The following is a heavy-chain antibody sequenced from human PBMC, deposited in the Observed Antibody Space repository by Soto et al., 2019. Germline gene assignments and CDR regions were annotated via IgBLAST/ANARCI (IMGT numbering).Heavy chain of an antibody. D-gene: IGHD1-26*01. V-gene: IGHV1-69*01. CDR2: IIPIFGTA. J-gene: IGHJ5*02. Sequence: QVQLVQSGAEVKKPGSSVKVSCKASGGTFSSFAINWVRQAPGQGLEWMGGIIPIFGTANYTQKFRGRVTITADESTNTAYMELSSLRSEDTAVYFCARVAGGSYSITHWFGPWGQGTLVTVSS. CDR3: ARVAGGSYSITHWFGP. CDR1: GGTFSSFA.